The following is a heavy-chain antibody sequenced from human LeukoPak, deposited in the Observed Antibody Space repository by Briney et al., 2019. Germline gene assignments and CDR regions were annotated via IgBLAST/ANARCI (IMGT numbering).Heavy chain of an antibody. CDR1: GFIFTNYG. Sequence: PGGSLRLSCAAAGFIFTNYGMHWVRQAPGKGLEWVANIKQDGSEKYYVDSVKGRFTISRDNAKNSLYLQMNSLRAEDTAVYYCAREGSGYDYVPYYYYYYMDVWGKGTTVTVSS. V-gene: IGHV3-7*01. D-gene: IGHD5-12*01. J-gene: IGHJ6*03. CDR3: AREGSGYDYVPYYYYYYMDV. CDR2: IKQDGSEK.